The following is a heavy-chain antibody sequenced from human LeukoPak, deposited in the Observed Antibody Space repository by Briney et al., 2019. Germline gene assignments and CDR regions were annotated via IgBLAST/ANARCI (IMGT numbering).Heavy chain of an antibody. Sequence: GGSLRLSCAASGFTFSSYSMNWVRQAPGKGLEWVSSISSSSYVYYADSVKGRFTISRDNAKNSLYLQMNSLRAEDTAVYYCAREGDSPRFDYWGQGTLVTVSS. V-gene: IGHV3-21*01. J-gene: IGHJ4*02. D-gene: IGHD3-16*01. CDR1: GFTFSSYS. CDR3: AREGDSPRFDY. CDR2: ISSSSYV.